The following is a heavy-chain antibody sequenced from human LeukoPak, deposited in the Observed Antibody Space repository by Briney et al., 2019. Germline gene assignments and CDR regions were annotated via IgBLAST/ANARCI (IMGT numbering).Heavy chain of an antibody. Sequence: GGSRRLSCAASGFTFSSYAMSWVRQAPGKGLEWVSAISGSGGSTYYADSVKGRFTISRDNSKNTLYLQMNSLRAEDTAVYYCAKDRGIAVKINWFDPWGQGTLVTVSS. J-gene: IGHJ5*02. CDR3: AKDRGIAVKINWFDP. CDR2: ISGSGGST. D-gene: IGHD6-19*01. CDR1: GFTFSSYA. V-gene: IGHV3-23*01.